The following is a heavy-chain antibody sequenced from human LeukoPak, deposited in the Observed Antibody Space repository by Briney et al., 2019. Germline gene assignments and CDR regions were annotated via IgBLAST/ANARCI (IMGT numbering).Heavy chain of an antibody. D-gene: IGHD2-2*01. J-gene: IGHJ6*03. CDR1: GFTFSSYA. CDR3: AKSLGTSLSYYYYYYMDV. Sequence: GGSLRLSCAASGFTFSSYAMSWVRQAPGKGLEWVSAISGSGGSTYYADSVKGRFTISRDNSKNTLYLQMNSPRAEDTAVYYCAKSLGTSLSYYYYYYMDVWGKGTTVTVSS. CDR2: ISGSGGST. V-gene: IGHV3-23*01.